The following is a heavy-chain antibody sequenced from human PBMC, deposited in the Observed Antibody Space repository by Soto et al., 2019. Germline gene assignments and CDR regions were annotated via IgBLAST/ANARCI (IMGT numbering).Heavy chain of an antibody. CDR2: INPNSGGT. Sequence: ASVKVSCKASGYTFTGYYMHWVRQAPGQGLEWMGWINPNSGGTNYAQKFQGRVTITADKSTSTAYMELSSLRSEDTAVYYCARDGGYDSSGYYLSWGQGTLVTVSS. V-gene: IGHV1-2*02. J-gene: IGHJ5*02. CDR1: GYTFTGYY. CDR3: ARDGGYDSSGYYLS. D-gene: IGHD3-22*01.